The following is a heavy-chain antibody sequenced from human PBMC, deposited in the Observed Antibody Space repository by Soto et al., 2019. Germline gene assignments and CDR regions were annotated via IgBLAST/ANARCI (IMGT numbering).Heavy chain of an antibody. D-gene: IGHD3-3*01. CDR3: ARDRLYYDFLSGYYPDYYYYYGMDV. V-gene: IGHV1-3*01. J-gene: IGHJ6*02. CDR1: GYTFTSYA. CDR2: INAGNGNT. Sequence: GASVKVSCKASGYTFTSYAMHWVRQAPGQRLEWMGWINAGNGNTKYSQKFQGRVTITRDTSASTAYMELSSLRSEDTAVYYCARDRLYYDFLSGYYPDYYYYYGMDVWGQGTTVTVSS.